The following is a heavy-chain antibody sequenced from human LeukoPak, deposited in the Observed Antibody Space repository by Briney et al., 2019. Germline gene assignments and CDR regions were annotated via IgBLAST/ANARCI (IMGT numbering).Heavy chain of an antibody. J-gene: IGHJ4*02. Sequence: SETLSLTCTVSGGSISIYYWSWIRQPAGKGLEWIGRIYTSGSTNYNPSLKSRVTMSVDTSKNQFSLKLSSVTAADTAVYYCARNDLLTGPTYFDYWGQGTLVTVSS. CDR2: IYTSGST. CDR1: GGSISIYY. D-gene: IGHD3-9*01. V-gene: IGHV4-4*07. CDR3: ARNDLLTGPTYFDY.